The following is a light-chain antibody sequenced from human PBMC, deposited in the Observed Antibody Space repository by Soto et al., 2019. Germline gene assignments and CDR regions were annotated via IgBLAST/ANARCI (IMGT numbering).Light chain of an antibody. CDR3: QQYGSSPPVT. V-gene: IGKV3-20*01. Sequence: EIVMTQSPVTLSVSPGERATLSCRASQNISRSLAWYQQKPGQGPRLLIYGASSRATGIPDRFSGSGSGTDFTLTISRLEPEDFAVYYCQQYGSSPPVTFGGGTKVDIK. CDR2: GAS. J-gene: IGKJ4*01. CDR1: QNISRS.